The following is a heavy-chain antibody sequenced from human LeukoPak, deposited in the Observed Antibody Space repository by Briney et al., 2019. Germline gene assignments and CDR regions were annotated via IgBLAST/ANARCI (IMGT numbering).Heavy chain of an antibody. V-gene: IGHV5-51*01. Sequence: GESLKISCKCSGYSFISYWIGWVRQMPGKGLEWMGIIYPGDSDIRYSPSFQGQVTISVDKSISTAYLQWSSLKAADTAMYYCARDYSNYLDYWGQGTQVTVSS. CDR2: IYPGDSDI. CDR1: GYSFISYW. J-gene: IGHJ4*02. D-gene: IGHD4-11*01. CDR3: ARDYSNYLDY.